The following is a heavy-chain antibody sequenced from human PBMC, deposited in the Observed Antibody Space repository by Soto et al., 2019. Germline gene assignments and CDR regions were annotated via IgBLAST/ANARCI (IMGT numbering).Heavy chain of an antibody. Sequence: SETLSLPCSVSGGSMSEYFWSWIRQSPGKGLEWIGYIYYLGSTDYNPSLKSRVTISVDTSNRQFSLRLTSVTAADTAVYYCAREGDDGSGSPYPAYWGPGTQVTVS. CDR3: AREGDDGSGSPYPAY. CDR2: IYYLGST. J-gene: IGHJ4*02. D-gene: IGHD3-10*01. CDR1: GGSMSEYF. V-gene: IGHV4-59*01.